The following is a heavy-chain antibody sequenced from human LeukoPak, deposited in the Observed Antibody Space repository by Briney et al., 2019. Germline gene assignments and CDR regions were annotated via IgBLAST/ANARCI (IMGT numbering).Heavy chain of an antibody. V-gene: IGHV7-4-1*02. CDR3: AREIQLWPVDYHYMDV. D-gene: IGHD5-18*01. CDR2: INTNTGNP. CDR1: GYTFTSYA. Sequence: GASVKVSCKASGYTFTSYAMNWVRQAPGQGLEWMGWINTNTGNPTYAQGFTGRFVFSLDTSVSTAYLQISSLKAEDTAVYYCAREIQLWPVDYHYMDVWGKGTTVTVSS. J-gene: IGHJ6*03.